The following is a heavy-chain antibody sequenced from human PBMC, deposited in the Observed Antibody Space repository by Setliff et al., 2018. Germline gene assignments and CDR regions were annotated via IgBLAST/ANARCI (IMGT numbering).Heavy chain of an antibody. CDR3: ARESTAKNFWGEYSDY. CDR2: INPSDGST. V-gene: IGHV1-46*01. D-gene: IGHD3-3*01. Sequence: ASVKVSCKASGYTFTSYDINWVRQATGQGLEWMGVINPSDGSTTYAQKFQGRVKVTRDTSTNTVYMQLSSLRSEDTAVYYCARESTAKNFWGEYSDYWGQGTRVTVSS. J-gene: IGHJ4*02. CDR1: GYTFTSYD.